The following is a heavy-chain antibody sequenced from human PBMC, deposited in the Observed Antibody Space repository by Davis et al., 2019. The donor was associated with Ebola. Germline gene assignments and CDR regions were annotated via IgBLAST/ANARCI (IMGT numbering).Heavy chain of an antibody. CDR1: EFIVSYKY. J-gene: IGHJ2*01. V-gene: IGHV3-53*01. CDR3: TRHVSGDFWYFDL. D-gene: IGHD4-17*01. Sequence: GGSLRPSCPASEFIVSYKYMRWVRQAPGKGLAWVSVIYRDSRTYHADSVKGRFTISRDNSKNTVYLQMNSLRAEDTAVYYCTRHVSGDFWYFDLWGRGTLVTVSS. CDR2: IYRDSRT.